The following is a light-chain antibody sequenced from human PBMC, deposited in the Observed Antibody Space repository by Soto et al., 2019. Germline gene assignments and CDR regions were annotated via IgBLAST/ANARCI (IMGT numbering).Light chain of an antibody. J-gene: IGKJ2*01. V-gene: IGKV1-5*01. CDR1: QSISRW. CDR2: DAS. CDR3: QQYHSYPYA. Sequence: DIQMTQPPSTLSASVGDRVTITYRASQSISRWLAWYHQKPGEAPKFLLYDASSLESGLPSRFGGSGFGTEFTLTTGSLQTDDLATDHCQQYHSYPYAFGQETKLEI.